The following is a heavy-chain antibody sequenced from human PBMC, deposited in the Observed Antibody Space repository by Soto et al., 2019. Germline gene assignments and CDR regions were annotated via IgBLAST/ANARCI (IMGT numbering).Heavy chain of an antibody. D-gene: IGHD3-16*02. J-gene: IGHJ2*01. Sequence: QVQLQQWGAGLLKPSETLSLTCAVYGGSFSGYSSRWIRQPPGKGMEWIGEINHTGSTNYNPTPKNRVTISVDTSKNQSSVKLRPVTTTDTAVYDCARGRPGVIRPAWDRGLELWGRGTLVTVSS. CDR1: GGSFSGYS. CDR3: ARGRPGVIRPAWDRGLEL. CDR2: INHTGST. V-gene: IGHV4-34*01.